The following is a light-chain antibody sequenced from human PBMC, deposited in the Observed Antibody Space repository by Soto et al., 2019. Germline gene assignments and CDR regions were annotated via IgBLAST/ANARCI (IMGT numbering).Light chain of an antibody. Sequence: EIVLTQSPPTLALSPGERATLSCRASQSVATFLAWYQQRPGQAPRLLIYDASHRATGIPARFSGSGSGTDFTITISSLEPEDFAIYFCQNRTDWPPICTFGQGTKVEIK. V-gene: IGKV3-11*01. J-gene: IGKJ2*02. CDR3: QNRTDWPPICT. CDR1: QSVATF. CDR2: DAS.